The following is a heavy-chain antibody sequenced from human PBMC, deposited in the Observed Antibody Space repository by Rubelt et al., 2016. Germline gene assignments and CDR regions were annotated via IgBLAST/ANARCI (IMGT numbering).Heavy chain of an antibody. D-gene: IGHD2-8*01. V-gene: IGHV3-53*01. CDR3: WVDP. J-gene: IGHJ5*02. CDR2: LYAGGGT. Sequence: EVQVVESGGGLIQPGGSLRLSCAASGFTVSSNYMTWVRQAPGKGLEWVSVLYAGGGTYYAASVKRRLIEMIGRGAEDTSGDYCGRGCMSATVKGGWVDPWGQGTLVTVSS. CDR1: GFTVSSNY.